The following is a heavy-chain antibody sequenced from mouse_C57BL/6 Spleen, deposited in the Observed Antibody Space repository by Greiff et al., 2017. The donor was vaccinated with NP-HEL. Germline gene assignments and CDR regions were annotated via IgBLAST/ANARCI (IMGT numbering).Heavy chain of an antibody. CDR3: TRGRRGLGPYFDY. Sequence: QVQLQQSGAELVRPGASVTLSCKASGYTFTDYEMHWVKQTPVHGLEWIGAIDPETGGTAYNQKFKGKAILTADKSSSTAYMGLRSLTSEDSAVYDGTRGRRGLGPYFDYWGQGTTRTVSS. V-gene: IGHV1-15*01. CDR2: IDPETGGT. D-gene: IGHD4-1*01. CDR1: GYTFTDYE. J-gene: IGHJ2*01.